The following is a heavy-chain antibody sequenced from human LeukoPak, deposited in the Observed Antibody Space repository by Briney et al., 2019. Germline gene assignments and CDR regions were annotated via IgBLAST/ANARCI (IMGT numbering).Heavy chain of an antibody. CDR3: ARVASKKQITIFGVVIHYYMDV. CDR1: GGSISSYY. D-gene: IGHD3-3*01. CDR2: IYYSGST. Sequence: SETLSLTCTVSGGSISSYYWSWIRQPPGKGLEWIGYIYYSGSTNYNPSLKSRVTISVDTSKNQFSLKLSSVTAADTAVYYCARVASKKQITIFGVVIHYYMDVWGKGTTVTVSS. V-gene: IGHV4-59*01. J-gene: IGHJ6*03.